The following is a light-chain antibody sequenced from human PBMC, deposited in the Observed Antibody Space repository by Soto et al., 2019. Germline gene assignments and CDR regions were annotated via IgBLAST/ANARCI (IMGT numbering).Light chain of an antibody. Sequence: EIVLTQSPGTLSLSPGERATLSCRASQSVSSNYLAWYQQKPGQAPRLLVYGASIRATGIPDRFSGSGSGTDLTLTISRVEPEDFAVYYCQHYGSSPFTSGPGTKVDIK. J-gene: IGKJ3*01. V-gene: IGKV3-20*01. CDR2: GAS. CDR3: QHYGSSPFT. CDR1: QSVSSNY.